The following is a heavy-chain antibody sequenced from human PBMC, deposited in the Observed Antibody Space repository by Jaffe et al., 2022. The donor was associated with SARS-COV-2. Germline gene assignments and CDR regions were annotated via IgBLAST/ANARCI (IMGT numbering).Heavy chain of an antibody. CDR1: GFTFSSYG. V-gene: IGHV3-30*18. CDR3: AKRLAVAGRRGYYGMDV. CDR2: ISYDGSNK. D-gene: IGHD6-19*01. Sequence: QVQLVESGGGVVQPGRSLRLSCAASGFTFSSYGMHWVRQAPGKGLEWVAVISYDGSNKYYADSVKGRFTISRDNSKNTLYLQMNSLRAEDTAVYYCAKRLAVAGRRGYYGMDVWGQGTTVTVSS. J-gene: IGHJ6*02.